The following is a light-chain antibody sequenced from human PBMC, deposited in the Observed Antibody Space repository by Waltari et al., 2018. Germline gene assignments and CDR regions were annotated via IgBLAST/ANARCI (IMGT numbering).Light chain of an antibody. V-gene: IGLV3-25*02. CDR3: QSADSSGTYVV. CDR2: KDS. J-gene: IGLJ2*01. Sequence: SYELTQPPPVSVSPGQTARITFSGDALPNQYAHWYQEKPGQAPVLVIYKDSERPSGIPERFSGSSSGTTVTLTISGVQAEDEADYYCQSADSSGTYVVFGGGTKLTVL. CDR1: ALPNQY.